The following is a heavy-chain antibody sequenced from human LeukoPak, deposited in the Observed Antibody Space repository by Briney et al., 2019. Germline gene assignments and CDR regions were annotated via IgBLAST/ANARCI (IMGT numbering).Heavy chain of an antibody. V-gene: IGHV3-23*01. CDR1: GFAFSSYA. D-gene: IGHD3-10*01. J-gene: IGHJ4*02. CDR2: ISGSGGST. CDR3: AKGEDNYCGSGSYGY. Sequence: HPGGSLRLSCAASGFAFSSYAMSWVRQAPGKGLEWVSAISGSGGSTYYADSVKGRFTISRDNSKNTLYLQMNSLRAEDTVVYYCAKGEDNYCGSGSYGYWGQGTLVTVSS.